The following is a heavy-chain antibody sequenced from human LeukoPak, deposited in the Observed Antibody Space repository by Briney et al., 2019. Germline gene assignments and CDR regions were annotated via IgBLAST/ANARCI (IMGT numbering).Heavy chain of an antibody. CDR1: GFIFNNYA. CDR2: ISGSGGST. V-gene: IGHV3-23*01. J-gene: IGHJ4*02. Sequence: GGSLRLSCAGSGFIFNNYAMHWVRQPPGKGLEWVSAISGSGGSTYYADSVKGRFTISRDNSKNTLYLQMNSLRAEDTAVYYCAKVGNFDYYWGQGTLVTVSS. D-gene: IGHD3-9*01. CDR3: AKVGNFDYY.